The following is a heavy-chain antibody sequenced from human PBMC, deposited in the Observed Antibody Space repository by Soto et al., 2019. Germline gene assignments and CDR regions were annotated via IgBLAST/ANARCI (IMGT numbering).Heavy chain of an antibody. V-gene: IGHV3-30*03. D-gene: IGHD2-21*01. Sequence: PGGSLRLACVASGFTFSTSGIHWVRQAPGKGLEWVAVISRDGSVKYYADSVKGRFTISRDTSKNTLYLQMISLRAEDTAVYYCAGEIASGYWGQGTLVTVSS. CDR3: AGEIASGY. CDR1: GFTFSTSG. CDR2: ISRDGSVK. J-gene: IGHJ4*02.